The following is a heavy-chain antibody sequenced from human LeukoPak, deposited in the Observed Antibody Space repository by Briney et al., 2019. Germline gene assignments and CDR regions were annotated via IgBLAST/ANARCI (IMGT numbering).Heavy chain of an antibody. CDR3: ARVYYDILTGYYLLDY. J-gene: IGHJ4*02. Sequence: SETLSLTCTVSGGSIRSYYWSWIRQPPGKGVEWLGYIYYSGSTNYNPSLKSRVTISVDTSKNQFSLKLSSVTAADTAVYYCARVYYDILTGYYLLDYWGQGTLVTVSS. D-gene: IGHD3-9*01. CDR2: IYYSGST. V-gene: IGHV4-59*01. CDR1: GGSIRSYY.